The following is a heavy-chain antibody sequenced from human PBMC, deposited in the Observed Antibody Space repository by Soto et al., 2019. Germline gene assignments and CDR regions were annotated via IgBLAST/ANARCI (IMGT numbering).Heavy chain of an antibody. D-gene: IGHD6-13*01. V-gene: IGHV3-48*02. CDR2: ISSSSSTI. CDR1: GFTFISYS. CDR3: ARVGIAAFDP. Sequence: WGSLRLSCAASGFTFISYSMNFGRHSPWKWLEWVSYISSSSSTIYYADSVKGRFTISRDNAKNSLYLQMNSLRDEDTAVYYCARVGIAAFDPWGQGTLVTVSS. J-gene: IGHJ5*02.